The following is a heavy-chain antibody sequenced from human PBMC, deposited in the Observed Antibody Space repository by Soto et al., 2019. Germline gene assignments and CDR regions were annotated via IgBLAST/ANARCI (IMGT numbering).Heavy chain of an antibody. CDR2: ISYSGTT. Sequence: SETLSLTCSVSGGSISSGGYYWSWIRQHPGTGLAWIGYISYSGTTYYNPSLRSRLIISVDTSKNQFSPKLSSVTAADTAVYYCARHHCTSTSCFTGYFDYWAPGTLVTVSS. J-gene: IGHJ4*02. V-gene: IGHV4-31*03. CDR3: ARHHCTSTSCFTGYFDY. CDR1: GGSISSGGYY. D-gene: IGHD2-2*02.